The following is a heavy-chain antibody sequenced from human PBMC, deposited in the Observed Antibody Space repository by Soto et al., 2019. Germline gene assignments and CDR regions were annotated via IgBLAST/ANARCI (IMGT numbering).Heavy chain of an antibody. CDR2: TSAYTLNT. Sequence: QVHLVQSGGEVKKPGASVKVSCKASGYTFTNYGVAWVRQAPGQGLEWMGWTSAYTLNTTYAQKFQGRVTVTTDTSTSTAYTELRSLRPDDTAVYYCARADHGRAPRGGNWFDPWGQGTLVTVSS. D-gene: IGHD4-17*01. CDR3: ARADHGRAPRGGNWFDP. J-gene: IGHJ5*02. V-gene: IGHV1-18*01. CDR1: GYTFTNYG.